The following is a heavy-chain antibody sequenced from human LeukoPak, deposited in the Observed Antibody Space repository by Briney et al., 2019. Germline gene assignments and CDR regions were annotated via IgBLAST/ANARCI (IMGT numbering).Heavy chain of an antibody. J-gene: IGHJ3*02. Sequence: ASVKVSCKASGYTFTGYYMHWVRQAPGQGLEWMGWINPNSGGTNYAQKFQGRVTMTRDTSISTAYMELSSLRSEDTAVYYCAISRDVGYDSSGDAFDIWGQGTMVTVSS. CDR1: GYTFTGYY. V-gene: IGHV1-2*02. D-gene: IGHD3-22*01. CDR3: AISRDVGYDSSGDAFDI. CDR2: INPNSGGT.